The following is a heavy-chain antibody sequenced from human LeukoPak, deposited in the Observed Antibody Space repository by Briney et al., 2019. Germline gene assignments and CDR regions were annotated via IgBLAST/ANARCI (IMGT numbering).Heavy chain of an antibody. Sequence: ASVKVSCKASGGTFSSYAISWVRQAPGQGLEWMGRIIPILGIANYAQKLQGRVTMTTDTSTSTAYMELRSLRSDDTAVYYCARGHSVSNWFDPWGQGTLVTVSS. CDR1: GGTFSSYA. J-gene: IGHJ5*02. CDR2: IIPILGIA. CDR3: ARGHSVSNWFDP. D-gene: IGHD3-16*01. V-gene: IGHV1-69*04.